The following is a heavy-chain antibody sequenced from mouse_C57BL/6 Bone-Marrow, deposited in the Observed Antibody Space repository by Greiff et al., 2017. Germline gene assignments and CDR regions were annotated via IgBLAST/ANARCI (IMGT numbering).Heavy chain of an antibody. V-gene: IGHV1-4*01. CDR3: ARDEDGNYPYYAMDY. CDR2: INPSSGYT. J-gene: IGHJ4*01. CDR1: GYTFTSYT. Sequence: VQLQQSGAELARPGASVKMSCKASGYTFTSYTMHWVKQRPGQGLEWIGYINPSSGYTTYNQKFTDKATLTADKSSSTAYMQLSSLTSEYTAVYYCARDEDGNYPYYAMDYWGQGTSVTVSA. D-gene: IGHD2-1*01.